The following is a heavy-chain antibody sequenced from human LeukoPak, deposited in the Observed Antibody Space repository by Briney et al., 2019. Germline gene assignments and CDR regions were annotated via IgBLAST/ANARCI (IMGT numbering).Heavy chain of an antibody. CDR2: ISYDGSNK. V-gene: IGHV3-30*19. J-gene: IGHJ5*02. CDR1: GFIFSSNW. CDR3: ARAAIVVVVAATPVWFDP. D-gene: IGHD2-15*01. Sequence: GGSLRLSCAASGFIFSSNWMHWVRQAPGKGLEWVTVISYDGSNKYYADSVKGRFTISRDNSKNTLYLQMNSLRAEDTAVYHCARAAIVVVVAATPVWFDPWGQGTLVTVSS.